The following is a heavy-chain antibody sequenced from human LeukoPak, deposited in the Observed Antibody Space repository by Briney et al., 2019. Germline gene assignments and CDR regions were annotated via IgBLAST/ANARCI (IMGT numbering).Heavy chain of an antibody. CDR1: GGSISSGNYY. J-gene: IGHJ3*02. CDR3: ARDRLYGGTSEGAFDI. Sequence: SQTLSLTCTVSGGSISSGNYYWSWIRQHPGKGLEWIGYIYYSGSTYYNPSLKSRVTISVDTSKNQFSLKLSSVTAADTAVYYCARDRLYGGTSEGAFDIWGQGTMVTVSS. CDR2: IYYSGST. V-gene: IGHV4-31*03. D-gene: IGHD4-23*01.